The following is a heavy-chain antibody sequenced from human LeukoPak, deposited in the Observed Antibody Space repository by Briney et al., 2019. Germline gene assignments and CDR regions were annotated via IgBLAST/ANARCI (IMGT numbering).Heavy chain of an antibody. CDR1: EFSFSGCS. CDR3: ARLLGTVTTFDY. J-gene: IGHJ4*02. CDR2: INEVGSKT. V-gene: IGHV3-7*01. Sequence: PGGSLKASCAASEFSFSGCSLSWSRQPQGKGLEWVATINEVGSKTYYDDSVKGRFTISRDNAKNSLYLEMSSLRAEDTAVYYCARLLGTVTTFDYWGQGTLVTVSS. D-gene: IGHD1-26*01.